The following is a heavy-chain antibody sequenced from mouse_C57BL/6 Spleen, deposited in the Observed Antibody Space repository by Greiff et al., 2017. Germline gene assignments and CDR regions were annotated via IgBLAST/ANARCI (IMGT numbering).Heavy chain of an antibody. D-gene: IGHD2-10*02. J-gene: IGHJ4*01. V-gene: IGHV2-5*01. CDR2: IWRGGST. Sequence: VMLVESGPGLVQPSQSLSITCTVSGFSLTSYGVHWVRQSPGKGLEWLGVIWRGGSTDYNAAFMSRLSITKDNSKSQVFFKMNSLQADDTAIYYCAKEGYEYYAMDYWGQGTSVTVSS. CDR1: GFSLTSYG. CDR3: AKEGYEYYAMDY.